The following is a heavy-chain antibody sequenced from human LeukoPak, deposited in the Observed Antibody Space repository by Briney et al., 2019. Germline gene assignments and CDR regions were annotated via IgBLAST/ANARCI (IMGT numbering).Heavy chain of an antibody. D-gene: IGHD2-2*01. CDR2: ISGSGGST. CDR3: AKDRGYCSSTSCSSYYYYYYMDV. Sequence: PGGSLRLSCAASGFTFSSYAMSWVRQAPGKGLEWVSAISGSGGSTYYADSVKGRFTISRDNSKNTLYLQMNSLRAEDTAVYYCAKDRGYCSSTSCSSYYYYYYMDVWGKGTTVTVSS. CDR1: GFTFSSYA. V-gene: IGHV3-23*01. J-gene: IGHJ6*03.